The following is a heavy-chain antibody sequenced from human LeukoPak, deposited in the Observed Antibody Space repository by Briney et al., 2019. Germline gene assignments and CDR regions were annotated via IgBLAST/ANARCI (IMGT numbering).Heavy chain of an antibody. CDR3: ARDLILGSGSLDY. CDR1: GFTFTNPW. D-gene: IGHD3-10*01. Sequence: GGSLRLSCTASGFTFTNPWMHWVPQAPGKGLVWVSRIRGDGFDTGYADSVKGRFTISRDNAKNTLYLQMNSLTADDTAVYYCARDLILGSGSLDYWGQGTLVTVSS. CDR2: IRGDGFDT. V-gene: IGHV3-74*01. J-gene: IGHJ4*02.